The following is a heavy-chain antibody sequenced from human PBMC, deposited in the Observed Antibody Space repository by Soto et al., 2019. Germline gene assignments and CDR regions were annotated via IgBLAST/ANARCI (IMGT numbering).Heavy chain of an antibody. J-gene: IGHJ4*02. CDR1: GYTFTSYG. CDR3: ARGVAAAGTIDY. V-gene: IGHV1-18*01. CDR2: ISTYNGYT. Sequence: QVQLVQSGAEVKKPGASVNVSCKASGYTFTSYGISWVRQSPGQGLEWMGWISTYNGYTNYAQNFQGRVSVTTDASTNTASMELRSLRSDDTAVYYCARGVAAAGTIDYWGQGTLVTVSS. D-gene: IGHD6-13*01.